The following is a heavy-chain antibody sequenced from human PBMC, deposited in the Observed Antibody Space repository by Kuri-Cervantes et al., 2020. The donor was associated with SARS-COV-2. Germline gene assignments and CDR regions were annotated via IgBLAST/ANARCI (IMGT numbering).Heavy chain of an antibody. J-gene: IGHJ5*02. CDR3: AIPMIVVVIVGGSGKPNWFDP. CDR1: GFTFSSYA. CDR2: ISSNGGST. Sequence: GESLKISCAASGFTFSSYAMHWVRQAPGKGLEYVSAISSNGGSTYYANSVKSRFTISRDNSKNTLYLQMGSLRAEDMAVYYCAIPMIVVVIVGGSGKPNWFDPWGQGTLVTVSS. D-gene: IGHD3-22*01. V-gene: IGHV3-64*01.